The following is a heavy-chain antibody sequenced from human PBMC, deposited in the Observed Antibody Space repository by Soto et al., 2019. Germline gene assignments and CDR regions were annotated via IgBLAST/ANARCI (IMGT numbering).Heavy chain of an antibody. D-gene: IGHD6-19*01. V-gene: IGHV3-33*01. CDR1: GFTFSSYG. J-gene: IGHJ3*02. Sequence: QVQLVEPGGGVVQPGRSLRLSCAASGFTFSSYGMHWVRQAPGKGLEWVAVIWYDGSNKYYADSVKGRFTISRDNSKNTLYLQMNSLRAEDTAVYYCARAPKEYSGWSIYTEGAFDIWGQGTMVTVSS. CDR3: ARAPKEYSGWSIYTEGAFDI. CDR2: IWYDGSNK.